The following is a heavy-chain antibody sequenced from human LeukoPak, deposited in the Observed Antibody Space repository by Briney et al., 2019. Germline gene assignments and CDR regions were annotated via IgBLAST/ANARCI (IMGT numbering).Heavy chain of an antibody. Sequence: SETLSLTCTVPGDSISTSSYYWSWIRQPAGKGLEWIGRIYTSGSTNYNPSLKSRVTISVDKSKNQFSLKLSSVTAADTAVYYCARDPGGPFDPWGQGTLVTVSS. J-gene: IGHJ5*02. CDR2: IYTSGST. CDR1: GDSISTSSYY. D-gene: IGHD3-16*01. V-gene: IGHV4-61*02. CDR3: ARDPGGPFDP.